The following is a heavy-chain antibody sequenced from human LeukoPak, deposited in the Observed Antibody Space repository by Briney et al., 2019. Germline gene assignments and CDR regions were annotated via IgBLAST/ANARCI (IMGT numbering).Heavy chain of an antibody. Sequence: TTSETLSLTCAFYGGSFSGYYWSWIRQPPGKGLEWIGEINHSGSTNYNPSRKSRVTISVDTSKNQFSLKLSSVTAADTAVYFCARGPPTDYYDSSGFYYVFDYWGQGTLVTVSS. J-gene: IGHJ4*02. D-gene: IGHD3-22*01. CDR3: ARGPPTDYYDSSGFYYVFDY. CDR1: GGSFSGYY. V-gene: IGHV4-34*01. CDR2: INHSGST.